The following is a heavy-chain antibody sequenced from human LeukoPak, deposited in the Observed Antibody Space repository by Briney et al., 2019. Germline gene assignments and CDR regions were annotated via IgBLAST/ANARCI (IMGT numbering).Heavy chain of an antibody. CDR3: ATYRQVLLPFES. CDR1: GFTFSSYA. D-gene: IGHD2-8*02. J-gene: IGHJ4*02. V-gene: IGHV3-23*01. Sequence: PGGSLRLSCAVSGFTFSSYAMSWVRQPPGKGLEWVSSIFPSGGEIHYADSVRGRFTTSRDNSKSTLSLQMNSLRAEDTAIYYCATYRQVLLPFESWGQGTLVTVSS. CDR2: IFPSGGEI.